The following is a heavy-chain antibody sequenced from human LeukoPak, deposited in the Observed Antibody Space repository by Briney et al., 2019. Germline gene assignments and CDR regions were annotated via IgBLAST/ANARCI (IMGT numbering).Heavy chain of an antibody. CDR2: ISSDGTNQ. V-gene: IGHV3-30*09. D-gene: IGHD6-6*01. CDR1: GFPFSFYS. J-gene: IGHJ4*02. Sequence: GGSLRLSCAASGFPFSFYSVHWVRQAPGKGLEWVAVISSDGTNQYFADFVKGRFAISRDKSKNTLFLQMNSLRPEDTAVYYCATSYSSSSYDLDYWGQGTLVTVSP. CDR3: ATSYSSSSYDLDY.